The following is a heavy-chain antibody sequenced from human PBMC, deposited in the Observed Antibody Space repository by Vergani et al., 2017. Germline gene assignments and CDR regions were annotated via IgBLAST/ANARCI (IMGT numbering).Heavy chain of an antibody. Sequence: EVQLVQSGAEVKKPGESLKISCKGSGYSFTSCWIGWVRQMPGKGLEWMGIIYPGDSDTRYSPSFQGQVTISADKSISTAYLQWSSLKASDTAMYYCARHQYYYGAGTYRGGMDVWGQGTTVTVSS. V-gene: IGHV5-51*01. CDR2: IYPGDSDT. CDR1: GYSFTSCW. J-gene: IGHJ6*02. CDR3: ARHQYYYGAGTYRGGMDV. D-gene: IGHD3-10*01.